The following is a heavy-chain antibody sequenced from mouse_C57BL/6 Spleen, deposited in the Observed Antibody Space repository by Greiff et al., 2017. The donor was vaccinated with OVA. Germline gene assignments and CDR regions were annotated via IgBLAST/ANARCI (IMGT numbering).Heavy chain of an antibody. Sequence: EVHLVESGGGLVQPGGSLSLSCAASGFTFTDYYMSWVRQPPGKALEWLGFIRNKANGYTTEYSASVKGRFTISRDNSQSILYLQMNALRAEDSATYYWARVDYDEGYYYAMDYWGQGTSVTVSS. CDR3: ARVDYDEGYYYAMDY. D-gene: IGHD2-4*01. J-gene: IGHJ4*01. CDR1: GFTFTDYY. V-gene: IGHV7-3*01. CDR2: IRNKANGYTT.